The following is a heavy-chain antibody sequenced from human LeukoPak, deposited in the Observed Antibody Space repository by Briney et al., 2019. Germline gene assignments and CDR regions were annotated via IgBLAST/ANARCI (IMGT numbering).Heavy chain of an antibody. D-gene: IGHD2-2*01. Sequence: GGSLRLSCAASEFSFSSYAMSWVRQAPGKGLNWVSTISGSGGSTYYADSVKGRFTISRDNSKNTLYLQMNSLRAEDTAVYYCAKVHAASSYGYFGHWGQGALVTVSS. V-gene: IGHV3-23*01. CDR3: AKVHAASSYGYFGH. CDR1: EFSFSSYA. J-gene: IGHJ4*02. CDR2: ISGSGGST.